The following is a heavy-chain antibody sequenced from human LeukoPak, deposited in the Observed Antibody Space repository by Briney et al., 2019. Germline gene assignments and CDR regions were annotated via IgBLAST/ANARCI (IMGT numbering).Heavy chain of an antibody. CDR1: GGSISSYY. V-gene: IGHV4-4*07. CDR2: IYTSGST. D-gene: IGHD4-17*01. CDR3: ARGELRDGDYPFDY. J-gene: IGHJ4*02. Sequence: SETLSLTCTVSGGSISSYYWSWIRQPAGKGLEWIGRIYTSGSTNYNPSLKSRVTMPVDTSKNQFSLKLSSVTAADTAVYYCARGELRDGDYPFDYWGQGTLVTVSS.